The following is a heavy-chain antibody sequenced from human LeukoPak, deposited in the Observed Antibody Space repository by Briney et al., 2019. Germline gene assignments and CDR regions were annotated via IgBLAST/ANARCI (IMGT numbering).Heavy chain of an antibody. Sequence: SVKISCKASGYTFTDYYMHWVRQAPGQGLEWMGGIIPVFGTANYAQKFQGRVTITADESTSTAYMELSSLRFEDTAVYYCARASDGLSTRFYYYYMDVWGKGTTVTVSS. CDR3: ARASDGLSTRFYYYYMDV. D-gene: IGHD2-2*01. CDR2: IIPVFGTA. V-gene: IGHV1-69*13. J-gene: IGHJ6*03. CDR1: GYTFTDYY.